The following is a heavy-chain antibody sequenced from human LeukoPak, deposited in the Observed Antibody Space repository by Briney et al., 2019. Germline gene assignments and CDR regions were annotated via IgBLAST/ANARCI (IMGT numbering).Heavy chain of an antibody. CDR3: ARDGLYSSGWSDAFDI. CDR2: IYTSRST. J-gene: IGHJ3*02. D-gene: IGHD6-19*01. Sequence: SETLSLTCTVSGGSISSGSYYWSWIRQPAGKGLEWIGRIYTSRSTNYNPSLKSRVTISVDTSKNQFSLKLSSVTAADTAVYYCARDGLYSSGWSDAFDIWGQGTMVTVSS. CDR1: GGSISSGSYY. V-gene: IGHV4-61*02.